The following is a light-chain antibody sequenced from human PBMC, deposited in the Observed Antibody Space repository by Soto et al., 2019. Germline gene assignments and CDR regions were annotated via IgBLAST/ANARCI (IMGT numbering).Light chain of an antibody. J-gene: IGLJ2*01. CDR3: LLSYRSAGV. CDR1: TGAVTSGHY. CDR2: DTS. Sequence: QAVVTQEPSLTVSPGGTVTLTCGSSTGAVTSGHYPYWFQQKPGQAPRTLIYDTSNKYSWTPARFSGSLLGGKAALTLSGAQSEDEAEYYCLLSYRSAGVFGGGTQLTVL. V-gene: IGLV7-46*01.